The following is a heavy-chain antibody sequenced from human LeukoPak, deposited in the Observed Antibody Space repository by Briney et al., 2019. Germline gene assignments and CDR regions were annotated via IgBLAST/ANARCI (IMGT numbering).Heavy chain of an antibody. CDR3: AELGITMIGGV. J-gene: IGHJ6*04. D-gene: IGHD3-10*02. V-gene: IGHV3-48*03. Sequence: GGSLRLSCAASGFTFSSYEMSWVRQAPGKGLEWVSYISSSGSTIYYADSVKGRFTISRDNAKNSLYLQMNSLRAKDTAVYYCAELGITMIGGVWGKGTTVTISS. CDR2: ISSSGSTI. CDR1: GFTFSSYE.